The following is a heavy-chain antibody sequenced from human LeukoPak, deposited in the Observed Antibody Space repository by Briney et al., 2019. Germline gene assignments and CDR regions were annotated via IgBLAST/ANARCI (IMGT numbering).Heavy chain of an antibody. CDR3: ARPSGYYYASGDY. D-gene: IGHD3-22*01. V-gene: IGHV3-48*04. J-gene: IGHJ4*02. CDR2: ISSTSGTI. CDR1: GFTFSSYS. Sequence: EGSLRLSCAASGFTFSSYSMNWVRQAPGKGLEWVSYISSTSGTIYYADSVKGRFTISRDNAKNSLYLQMNSLRAEDTAVYYCARPSGYYYASGDYWGQGTLVTVSS.